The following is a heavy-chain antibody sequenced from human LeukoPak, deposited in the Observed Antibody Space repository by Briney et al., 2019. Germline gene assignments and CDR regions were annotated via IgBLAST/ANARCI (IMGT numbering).Heavy chain of an antibody. CDR1: GFTVSSNY. D-gene: IGHD3-10*01. Sequence: GGSLRLSSAASGFTVSSNYMSWVRQAPGKGLEWVSVIFSGGSTGYADSVKGRFNISRDNAKNSLYLQMNSLRAEDTAVYYCVSVSGSSLFDYWGQGTLVTVSS. CDR2: IFSGGST. J-gene: IGHJ4*02. V-gene: IGHV3-53*05. CDR3: VSVSGSSLFDY.